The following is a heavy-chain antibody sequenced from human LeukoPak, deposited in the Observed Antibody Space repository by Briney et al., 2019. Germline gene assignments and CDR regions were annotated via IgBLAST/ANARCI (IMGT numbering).Heavy chain of an antibody. D-gene: IGHD5-12*01. Sequence: VASVKVSCKASGYTFTSYGISWVRQAPGQGLEWMGWISAYNGNTNYAQKLQGRVTMTTDTSTSTAYMELRSLRSDDTAVYYCARDSTIVATIDYFDYWGQGTLVTVSS. J-gene: IGHJ4*02. CDR3: ARDSTIVATIDYFDY. CDR2: ISAYNGNT. CDR1: GYTFTSYG. V-gene: IGHV1-18*01.